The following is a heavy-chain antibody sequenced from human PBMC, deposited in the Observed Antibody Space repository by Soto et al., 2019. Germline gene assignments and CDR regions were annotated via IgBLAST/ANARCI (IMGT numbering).Heavy chain of an antibody. Sequence: GGSLRLSCAASGFTFSSYAMHWVRQAPGKGLEWVAVISYDGGNKYYADSVKGRFTISRDNSKNTLYLQLNSLRAEDTAVYYCARAGIFGLYYFDYWGQGTLVTVSS. CDR1: GFTFSSYA. CDR3: ARAGIFGLYYFDY. CDR2: ISYDGGNK. D-gene: IGHD3-3*01. J-gene: IGHJ4*02. V-gene: IGHV3-30-3*01.